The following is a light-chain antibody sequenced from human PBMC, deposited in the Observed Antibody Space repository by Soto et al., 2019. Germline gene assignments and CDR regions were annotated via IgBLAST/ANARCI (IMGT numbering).Light chain of an antibody. V-gene: IGKV3-20*01. CDR1: QSVYSS. Sequence: VMTQSAATLSVSPGERATLSCRASQSVYSSLAWYQQKHGQAPRPLIYGASTRATGIPARFSGSGSGTDFTLTISRLEPEDFAVYYCQQYGSSGTFGQGTKVDIK. CDR2: GAS. J-gene: IGKJ1*01. CDR3: QQYGSSGT.